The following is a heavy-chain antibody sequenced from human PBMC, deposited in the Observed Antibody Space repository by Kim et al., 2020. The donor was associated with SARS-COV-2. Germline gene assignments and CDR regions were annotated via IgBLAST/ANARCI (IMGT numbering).Heavy chain of an antibody. V-gene: IGHV4-34*01. D-gene: IGHD4-17*01. CDR3: ARGRGGTTVVTLGLGYYYYCGMDV. CDR2: INHSGST. CDR1: GGSFSGYY. J-gene: IGHJ6*02. Sequence: SETLSLTCAVYGGSFSGYYWSWIRHPPGKGLEWIGEINHSGSTNYNPSLKSRVTISVDTSKNQFSLKLSSVTAADTAVYYCARGRGGTTVVTLGLGYYYYCGMDVWGQGTTVTVSS.